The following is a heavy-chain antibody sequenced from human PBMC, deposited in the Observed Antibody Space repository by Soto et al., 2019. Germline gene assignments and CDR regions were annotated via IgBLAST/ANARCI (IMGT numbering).Heavy chain of an antibody. CDR3: ARRTMGNYYYMDV. Sequence: QVQLVESGGGLVKPGGSLRLSCVASGFTLSDYYMSWIRQAPGQGLEWVSYISSSGTIDNYADSVKGRFTISRDNAKNSLFLQMNGLRAEDTAVYYCARRTMGNYYYMDVWGKGTTVTVSS. D-gene: IGHD3-10*01. CDR2: ISSSGTID. J-gene: IGHJ6*03. CDR1: GFTLSDYY. V-gene: IGHV3-11*01.